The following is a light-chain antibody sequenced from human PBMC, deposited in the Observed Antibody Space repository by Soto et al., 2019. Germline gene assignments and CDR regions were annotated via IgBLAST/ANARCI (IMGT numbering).Light chain of an antibody. CDR3: QQSYRSLFT. CDR1: QTMIRY. V-gene: IGKV1-39*01. CDR2: AAS. J-gene: IGKJ3*01. Sequence: DIQMTQSPSSLSASVGDRVTITCRASQTMIRYLNWYQQKPGRAPNLLIYAASSWQSGVPSRFSRSGSGTEFTLTISSLQPEDFATYYCQQSYRSLFTFGPGTKVEIK.